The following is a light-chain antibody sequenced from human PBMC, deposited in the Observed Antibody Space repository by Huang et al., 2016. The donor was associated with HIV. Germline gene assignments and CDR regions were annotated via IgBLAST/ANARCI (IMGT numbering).Light chain of an antibody. V-gene: IGKV1-5*03. J-gene: IGKJ1*01. CDR2: KAS. CDR1: QTISNW. Sequence: DIQMTQSPSTLSASVGDRVTITCRASQTISNWLAWYRQKPGKAPKLLIDKASDLESGVPSRFSGSGSGTEYTLTITSLQPDDFGTYYCQQYNTYPWTFGQGTKVEIK. CDR3: QQYNTYPWT.